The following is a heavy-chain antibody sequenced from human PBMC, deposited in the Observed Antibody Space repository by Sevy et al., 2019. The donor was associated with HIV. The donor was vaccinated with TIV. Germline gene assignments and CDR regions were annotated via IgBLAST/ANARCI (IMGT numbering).Heavy chain of an antibody. V-gene: IGHV4-59*01. Sequence: SETLSLTCTVSGGSIRNYFWSWIRQPPGKGLEWIGYIYYSGSTNYNPSLKTRLTISLDTSKNQFSLNLSSVTAADPAVYYCARESIGAVGDFDYWGQGTLVTVSS. J-gene: IGHJ4*02. CDR2: IYYSGST. D-gene: IGHD6-13*01. CDR3: ARESIGAVGDFDY. CDR1: GGSIRNYF.